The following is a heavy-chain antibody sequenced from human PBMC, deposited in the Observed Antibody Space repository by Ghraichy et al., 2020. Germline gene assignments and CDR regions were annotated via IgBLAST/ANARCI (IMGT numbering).Heavy chain of an antibody. Sequence: GESLNISCAASGFTFSSYEMNWVRQAPGKGLEWVSYISSSSSTIYYADSVKGRFTISRDNAKNSLYLQMNSLRAEDTAVYYCASPAYYYGSGSYPYYYGMDVWGQGTTVTVSS. D-gene: IGHD3-10*01. CDR3: ASPAYYYGSGSYPYYYGMDV. CDR1: GFTFSSYE. V-gene: IGHV3-48*03. J-gene: IGHJ6*02. CDR2: ISSSSSTI.